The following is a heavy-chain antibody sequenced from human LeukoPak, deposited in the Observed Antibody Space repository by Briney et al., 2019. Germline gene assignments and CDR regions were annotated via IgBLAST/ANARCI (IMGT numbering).Heavy chain of an antibody. CDR2: ISAYNGNT. CDR3: ARKRTGDAFDI. Sequence: ASVKVSCKASGGTFSSYAISWVRQAPGQGLEWMGWISAYNGNTNYAQKLQGRVTMTTDTSTSTAYMELRSLRSDDTAVYYCARKRTGDAFDIWGQGTMVTVSS. D-gene: IGHD1-14*01. CDR1: GGTFSSYA. J-gene: IGHJ3*02. V-gene: IGHV1-18*01.